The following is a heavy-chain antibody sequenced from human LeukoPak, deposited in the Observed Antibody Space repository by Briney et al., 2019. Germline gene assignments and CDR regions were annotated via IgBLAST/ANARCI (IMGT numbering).Heavy chain of an antibody. J-gene: IGHJ4*02. D-gene: IGHD3-16*02. CDR1: GGSFSGYY. Sequence: PSETLSLTCAVYGGSFSGYYWSWIRQPPGKGLEWIGEINHSGSTYYNPSLKSRVTISVDTSKNQFSLKLSSVTAADTAVYYCARGGDDYVWGSYRYYFDYWGQGTLVTVSS. CDR2: INHSGST. CDR3: ARGGDDYVWGSYRYYFDY. V-gene: IGHV4-34*01.